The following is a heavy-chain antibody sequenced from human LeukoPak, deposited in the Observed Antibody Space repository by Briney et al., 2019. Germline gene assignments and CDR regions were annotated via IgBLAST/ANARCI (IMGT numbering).Heavy chain of an antibody. CDR1: GGSISSSSYY. CDR3: ASTSGSSDY. CDR2: IYYSGST. J-gene: IGHJ4*02. V-gene: IGHV4-39*01. Sequence: SETLSLTCTASGGSISSSSYYWGWIRQPPGKGLEWIGSIYYSGSTYYNPSLKSRVTISVDTSKNQFSLKLSSVTAVDTAVYYCASTSGSSDYWGQGTLVTVSS. D-gene: IGHD1-26*01.